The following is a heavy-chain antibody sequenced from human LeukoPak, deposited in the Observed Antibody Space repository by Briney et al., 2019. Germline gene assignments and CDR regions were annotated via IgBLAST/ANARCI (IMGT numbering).Heavy chain of an antibody. J-gene: IGHJ4*02. CDR3: ARDHRGRVGWYYLNHQDVFPDY. V-gene: IGHV1-18*04. CDR1: GYTFTGYY. CDR2: ISAYNGNT. D-gene: IGHD6-19*01. Sequence: ASVKVSCKASGYTFTGYYMHWVRQAPGQGLEWMGWISAYNGNTNYAQKLQGRVTMTTDTSTSTAYMELRSLRSDDTAVYYCARDHRGRVGWYYLNHQDVFPDYWGQGTLVTVSS.